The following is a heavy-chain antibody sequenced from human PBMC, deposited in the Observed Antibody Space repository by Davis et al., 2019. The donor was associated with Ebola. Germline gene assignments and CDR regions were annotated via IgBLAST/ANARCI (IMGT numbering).Heavy chain of an antibody. CDR2: ISSSSSYI. J-gene: IGHJ4*02. Sequence: GESLKISCAASGFTFSSYSMNWVRQAPGKGLEWVSSISSSSSYIYYADSVKGRFTISRDNAKNSLYLQMNSLRAEDTAVYYCARPHDSSGYPPMYYWGQGTLVTVSS. CDR1: GFTFSSYS. D-gene: IGHD3-22*01. CDR3: ARPHDSSGYPPMYY. V-gene: IGHV3-21*01.